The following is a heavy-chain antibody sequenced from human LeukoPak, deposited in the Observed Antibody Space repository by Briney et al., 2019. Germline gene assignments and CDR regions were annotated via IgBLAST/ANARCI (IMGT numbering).Heavy chain of an antibody. Sequence: GASVKVSCKASGYTFTGYYMHWVRQAPGQGLEWMGWINPNSGGTNYAQKFQGRVTMTRDTSISTAYMELSRLRSDDTAVYYCARGPRYSGSYYPSDYWGQGTLVTVSS. D-gene: IGHD1-26*01. CDR2: INPNSGGT. CDR3: ARGPRYSGSYYPSDY. V-gene: IGHV1-2*02. CDR1: GYTFTGYY. J-gene: IGHJ4*02.